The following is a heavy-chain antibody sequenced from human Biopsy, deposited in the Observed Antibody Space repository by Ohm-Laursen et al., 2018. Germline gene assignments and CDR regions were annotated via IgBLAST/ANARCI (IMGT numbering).Heavy chain of an antibody. D-gene: IGHD1-26*01. V-gene: IGHV4-59*08. J-gene: IGHJ2*01. CDR1: GGSISSYY. Sequence: SDTLSLTCTVSGGSISSYYWSWIRQPPGKGLEWIGYIYYTGSTNYKPSLKSRVTISVDTSMNHLSLRLTSVTAADTAVYYCARHAPSYSGSYWRYFDLWGRGTLVTVSS. CDR3: ARHAPSYSGSYWRYFDL. CDR2: IYYTGST.